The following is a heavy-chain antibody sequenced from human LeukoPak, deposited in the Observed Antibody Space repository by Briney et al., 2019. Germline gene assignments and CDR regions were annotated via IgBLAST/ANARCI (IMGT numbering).Heavy chain of an antibody. CDR1: GGSISSGSYY. V-gene: IGHV4-61*02. CDR2: IYTSGST. Sequence: PSQTLSLTCTVSGGSISSGSYYWSWIRQPAGKGLEWIGRIYTSGSTNYNPPLKSRVTISIDKSKNHFSLKLSSVTAADTAVYYCARATGGGTFDIWGQGTMATVSS. D-gene: IGHD3-16*01. CDR3: ARATGGGTFDI. J-gene: IGHJ3*02.